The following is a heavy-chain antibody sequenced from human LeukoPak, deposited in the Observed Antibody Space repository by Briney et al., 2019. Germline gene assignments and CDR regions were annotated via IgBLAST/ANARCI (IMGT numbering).Heavy chain of an antibody. CDR2: ISSSGSTI. Sequence: GGSLRLSCAASGFTFSSYEMNWVRQAPGKGLEWVSYISSSGSTIYYADSVKGRFTISRDNAKNSLYLQMNSLRAEDTAVYYCASGGYYDSSGYCDYWGQGTLVTVSS. CDR1: GFTFSSYE. V-gene: IGHV3-48*03. J-gene: IGHJ4*02. CDR3: ASGGYYDSSGYCDY. D-gene: IGHD3-22*01.